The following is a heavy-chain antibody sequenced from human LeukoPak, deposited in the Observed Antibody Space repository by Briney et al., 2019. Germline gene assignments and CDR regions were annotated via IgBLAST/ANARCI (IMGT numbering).Heavy chain of an antibody. Sequence: GGSLRLSCAASGFTFSNYDMHWVRQATGKVLEWISGIGTASDIYYPGSVKGRFTISRENAKNSLYLQMNSLRAGDTAVYYCARDRGRYYMDVWGNGTTVTVSS. CDR1: GFTFSNYD. D-gene: IGHD6-25*01. CDR2: IGTASDI. V-gene: IGHV3-13*01. CDR3: ARDRGRYYMDV. J-gene: IGHJ6*03.